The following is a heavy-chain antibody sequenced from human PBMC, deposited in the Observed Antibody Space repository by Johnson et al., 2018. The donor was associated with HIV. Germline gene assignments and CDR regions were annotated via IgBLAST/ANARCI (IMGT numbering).Heavy chain of an antibody. CDR2: VKSKTDGGTT. D-gene: IGHD3-16*01. V-gene: IGHV3-15*01. CDR3: AREEGSGEPPNAYDI. CDR1: GFTFSNAW. J-gene: IGHJ3*02. Sequence: VQLVESGGGSVKSGGSLRVSCAASGFTFSNAWMSWVRQAPGKGLEWVGRVKSKTDGGTTDYAAPVKGRCTISRDDSKNTLYLQMNSLRAEDTAVYYCAREEGSGEPPNAYDIWGQGTMVTVSS.